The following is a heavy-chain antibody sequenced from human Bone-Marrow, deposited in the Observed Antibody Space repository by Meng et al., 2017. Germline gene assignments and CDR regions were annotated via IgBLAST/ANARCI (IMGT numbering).Heavy chain of an antibody. V-gene: IGHV1-18*01. CDR2: ISAYNGNT. D-gene: IGHD6-19*01. Sequence: ASVKVSCKASGYTFTSYGISWVRQAPGQGLEWMGWISAYNGNTNYAQKFQGRVTITRDTSASTAYMELSSLRSEDTAVYYCASGIAVAGTDWGQGTLVTVSS. CDR3: ASGIAVAGTD. J-gene: IGHJ4*02. CDR1: GYTFTSYG.